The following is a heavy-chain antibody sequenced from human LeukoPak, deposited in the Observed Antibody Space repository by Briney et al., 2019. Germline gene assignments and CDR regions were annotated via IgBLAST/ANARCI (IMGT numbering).Heavy chain of an antibody. CDR1: GGSISSYY. V-gene: IGHV4-59*01. D-gene: IGHD3-16*01. CDR2: TFYSGST. J-gene: IGHJ4*02. CDR3: ARGSISAPYTSNFDY. Sequence: PSETLSLTCTVSGGSISSYYWSWIRQPPGKGLEWIGYTFYSGSTNYNTSLKSRVTISVDTSKKQFSLKLSSVTAADTAVYYCARGSISAPYTSNFDYWGQGTLVTVSS.